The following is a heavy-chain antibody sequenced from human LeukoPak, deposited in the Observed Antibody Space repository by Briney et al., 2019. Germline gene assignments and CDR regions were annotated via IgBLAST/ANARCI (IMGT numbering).Heavy chain of an antibody. CDR2: IRNDGSSE. D-gene: IGHD6-13*01. V-gene: IGHV3-30*02. CDR1: GLTFSSYG. Sequence: GGSLRLSCAASGLTFSSYGMHWVRQAPGKGLEWVAFIRNDGSSEYYADSVKGRFTISRDNSKNTLYLQMNSLRAEDTAVYHCAKGTKAAGFLDIWGQGTMVTVS. CDR3: AKGTKAAGFLDI. J-gene: IGHJ3*02.